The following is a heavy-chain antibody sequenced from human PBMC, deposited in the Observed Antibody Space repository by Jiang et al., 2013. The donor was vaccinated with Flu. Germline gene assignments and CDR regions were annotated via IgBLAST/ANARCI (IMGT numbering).Heavy chain of an antibody. J-gene: IGHJ4*02. CDR2: ISWNSGSI. V-gene: IGHV3-9*01. Sequence: GKGLEWVSGISWNSGSIGYADSVKGRFTISRDNAKNSLYLQMNSLRAEDTALYYCAKDGGLTGLYYFDYWGQGTLVTVSS. CDR3: AKDGGLTGLYYFDY. D-gene: IGHD1-14*01.